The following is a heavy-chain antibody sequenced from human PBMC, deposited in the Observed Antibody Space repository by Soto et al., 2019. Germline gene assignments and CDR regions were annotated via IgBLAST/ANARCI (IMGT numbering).Heavy chain of an antibody. D-gene: IGHD6-19*01. CDR2: ISGSAGSR. CDR3: AKDGDIGTVAPGFDI. Sequence: GGALRLSCAAAGFNCSSYALSWVRKPPGKGLEWVSAISGSAGSRYYADSVKPRFTISRDNSKNTRYLQMNSLRAEDTAVYYCAKDGDIGTVAPGFDIWGQGTCGTVS. CDR1: GFNCSSYA. V-gene: IGHV3-23*01. J-gene: IGHJ3*02.